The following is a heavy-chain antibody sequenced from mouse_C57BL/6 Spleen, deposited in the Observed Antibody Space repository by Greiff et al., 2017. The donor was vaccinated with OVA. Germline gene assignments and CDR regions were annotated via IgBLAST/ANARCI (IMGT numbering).Heavy chain of an antibody. J-gene: IGHJ2*01. Sequence: VHVKQSGPELVKPGASVKISCKASGYSFTDYNMNWVKQSNGKSLEWIGVINPNYGTTSYNQKFKGKATLTVDQSSSTAYMQLNSLTSEDSAVYYGASGDGCFDYWGQGTTLTVSS. CDR3: ASGDGCFDY. CDR2: INPNYGTT. D-gene: IGHD3-3*01. V-gene: IGHV1-39*01. CDR1: GYSFTDYN.